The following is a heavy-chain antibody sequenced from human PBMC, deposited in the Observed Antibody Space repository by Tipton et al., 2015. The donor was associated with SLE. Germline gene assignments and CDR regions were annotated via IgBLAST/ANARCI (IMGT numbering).Heavy chain of an antibody. CDR2: INHSGST. CDR3: ARRPHYYYYGMDV. Sequence: TLSLTCTVSGDSMRSSMTTYYWSWIRQPPGKGLEWIGEINHSGSTNYNPSLKSRVTISVDTSKNQFSLKLSSVTAADTAVYYCARRPHYYYYGMDVWGQGTTVTVSS. V-gene: IGHV4-34*01. J-gene: IGHJ6*02. CDR1: GDSMRSSMTTYY.